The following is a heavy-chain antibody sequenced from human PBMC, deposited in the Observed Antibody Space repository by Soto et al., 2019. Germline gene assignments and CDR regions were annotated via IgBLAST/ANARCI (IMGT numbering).Heavy chain of an antibody. J-gene: IGHJ6*02. V-gene: IGHV3-21*04. Sequence: PGGSLRLSCAASGFIFTGYSMVWVRQAPGKGLEWVSSISSRSDSIYYADSVKGRFTISRDNAQNSLYLQMNSLRAEDTAVYYCAKDDFWSGYYGYYGMDVWGQGTTVTVSS. CDR2: ISSRSDSI. D-gene: IGHD3-3*01. CDR3: AKDDFWSGYYGYYGMDV. CDR1: GFIFTGYS.